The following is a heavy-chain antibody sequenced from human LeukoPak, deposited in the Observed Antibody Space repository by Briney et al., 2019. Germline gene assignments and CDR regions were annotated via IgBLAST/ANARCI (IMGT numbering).Heavy chain of an antibody. CDR2: IYYSGST. D-gene: IGHD6-25*01. V-gene: IGHV4-59*01. J-gene: IGHJ2*01. CDR1: GGSISSYY. CDR3: ARQAARSWYFNL. Sequence: PSETLSLTCTVSGGSISSYYWSWLRQPPGKGLEWIGYIYYSGSTNYNPSLKSRVTISVDTSKNQFCLKLSSVTAADTAVYYCARQAARSWYFNLWGGG.